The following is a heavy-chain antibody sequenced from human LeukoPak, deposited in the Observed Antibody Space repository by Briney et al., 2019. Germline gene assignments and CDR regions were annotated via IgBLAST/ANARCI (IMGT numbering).Heavy chain of an antibody. CDR3: AGGGSGYYYDHPRFDY. J-gene: IGHJ4*02. Sequence: SETLSLTCTVPGGSISSSSYYWGWIRQPPGKGLEWIGSIYYSGSTYYNPSLKSRVTISVDTSKNQFSLKLRSMTASDTAVYYCAGGGSGYYYDHPRFDYWGQGTLVTVSS. V-gene: IGHV4-39*01. CDR2: IYYSGST. D-gene: IGHD3-22*01. CDR1: GGSISSSSYY.